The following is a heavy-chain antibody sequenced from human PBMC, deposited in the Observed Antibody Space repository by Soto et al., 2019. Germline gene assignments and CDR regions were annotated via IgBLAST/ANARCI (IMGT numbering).Heavy chain of an antibody. CDR2: IYPGDSFT. D-gene: IGHD3-16*01. CDR3: ARRGLGGYDVFYGMDV. V-gene: IGHV5-51*01. J-gene: IGHJ6*01. Sequence: VQLVQSGAEVKKPGESLKISCKGSGYSFNDYWIGWVRQMPGKGLAWMGSIYPGDSFTRYSPSFQGQVTFSVDKSISTDFLQWSSLKSSDTAMYYCARRGLGGYDVFYGMDVWGQGTPVTVSS. CDR1: GYSFNDYW.